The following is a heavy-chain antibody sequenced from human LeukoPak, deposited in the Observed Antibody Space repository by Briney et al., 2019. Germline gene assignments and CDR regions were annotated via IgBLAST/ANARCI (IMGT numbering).Heavy chain of an antibody. V-gene: IGHV2-5*02. CDR2: IYWDDDK. CDR1: GFSLTTSGVG. J-gene: IGHJ5*02. Sequence: ESGPTLVNPTQTLTLTCTFSGFSLTTSGVGVGWIRQPPGKALEWLALIYWDDDKRYSPSLKSRLTITKDTSKNQVVLTMTNMDPVDTATYYCAHNRITSSGSSETSWFDPWGQGTPVTVSS. D-gene: IGHD6-6*01. CDR3: AHNRITSSGSSETSWFDP.